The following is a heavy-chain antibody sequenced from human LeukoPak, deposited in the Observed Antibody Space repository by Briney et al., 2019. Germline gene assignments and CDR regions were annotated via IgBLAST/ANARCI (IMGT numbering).Heavy chain of an antibody. CDR1: GGSISSYY. D-gene: IGHD2-15*01. CDR3: ARGGGYCRGGSCYYFDY. CDR2: IYYSGST. J-gene: IGHJ4*02. V-gene: IGHV4-59*01. Sequence: SETLSLTCTVSGGSISSYYWSWIRQPPRKGLEWIGYIYYSGSTNYNPSLKSRVTISLDTSKNQFSLKLSSVTAADTAVYYCARGGGYCRGGSCYYFDYWGQGALVTVSS.